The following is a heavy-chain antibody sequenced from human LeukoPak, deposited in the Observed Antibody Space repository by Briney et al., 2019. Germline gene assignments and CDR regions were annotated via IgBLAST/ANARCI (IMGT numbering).Heavy chain of an antibody. CDR3: ARLSRRQYYYDSGSNTKWGNWFDP. CDR2: INHSGST. CDR1: GGSFSGYY. D-gene: IGHD3-10*01. J-gene: IGHJ5*02. Sequence: PSETLSLTCAVYGGSFSGYYWSWIRQPPGKGLEWIGEINHSGSTNYNPSLKSRVTISVDTSKNQFSLKLSSVTAADTAVYYCARLSRRQYYYDSGSNTKWGNWFDPWGQGTLVTVSS. V-gene: IGHV4-34*01.